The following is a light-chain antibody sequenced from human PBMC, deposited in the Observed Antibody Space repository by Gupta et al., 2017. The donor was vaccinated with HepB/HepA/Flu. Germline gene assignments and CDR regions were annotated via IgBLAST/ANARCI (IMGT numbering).Light chain of an antibody. CDR2: SAS. V-gene: IGKV1-6*01. CDR3: RHEDNSPRS. CDR1: QDIRND. Sequence: AIQMTQSPSSLSASVGDRVTITCRASQDIRNDLGWYQQKPGKAPKLLIYSASSLQSGVPSRFSGSVSGTDFTLTISSLQPEDFATYFCRHEDNSPRSFGQGTRVDIK. J-gene: IGKJ2*03.